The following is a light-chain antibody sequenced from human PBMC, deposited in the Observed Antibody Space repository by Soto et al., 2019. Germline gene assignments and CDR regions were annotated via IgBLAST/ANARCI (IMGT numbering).Light chain of an antibody. J-gene: IGKJ1*01. CDR2: AAS. V-gene: IGKV1-39*01. Sequence: DIQMTQSPSSLSASLGDRVTITCRASQNINAFLHWYQQKPGQAPKLLIYAASRLQTGVPSRFTGSGSGTDFTLTISSLRPEDSATYFCQQSYSTSWTFCQGTKVEIK. CDR1: QNINAF. CDR3: QQSYSTSWT.